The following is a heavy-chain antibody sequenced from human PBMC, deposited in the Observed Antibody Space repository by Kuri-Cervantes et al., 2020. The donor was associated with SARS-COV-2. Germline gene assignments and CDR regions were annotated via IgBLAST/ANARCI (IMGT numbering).Heavy chain of an antibody. D-gene: IGHD3-16*01. CDR1: GYTFTNYF. Sequence: ASVKVSCKASGYTFTNYFMHWVRQAPGQGLEWMGIIDPSGGSTNYAQNFQGRVTMTRDTSTSTVYMELSSLRSEDTAVYYCARGGRASRLMFEYWGQGTLVTVSS. J-gene: IGHJ4*02. CDR2: IDPSGGST. CDR3: ARGGRASRLMFEY. V-gene: IGHV1-46*01.